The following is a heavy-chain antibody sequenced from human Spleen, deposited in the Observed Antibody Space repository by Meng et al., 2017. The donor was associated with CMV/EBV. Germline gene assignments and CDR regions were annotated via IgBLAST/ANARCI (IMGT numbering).Heavy chain of an antibody. CDR2: INHSGST. V-gene: IGHV4-34*01. CDR3: ARDYGDYRHVYNYFDP. Sequence: SETLSLTCAVYGGSFSGYYWSWIRQPPGKGLEWIGEINHSGSTNYNPSLKSRVTISVDTSKNSLYLQMNSLRAEDTALYYCARDYGDYRHVYNYFDPWGQGTLVTVSS. CDR1: GGSFSGYY. J-gene: IGHJ5*02. D-gene: IGHD4-17*01.